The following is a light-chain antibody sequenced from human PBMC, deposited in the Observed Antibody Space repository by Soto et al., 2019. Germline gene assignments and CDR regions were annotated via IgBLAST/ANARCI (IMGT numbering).Light chain of an antibody. J-gene: IGKJ1*01. Sequence: EIVLTQSPGTLSLSPGERATLSCRASQSVTSSYLAWYQHKPGQAPRLLIYGASSRATGIPDRFSGSGSGTDFTLIISRLEPEDFAVYYCQQYGRSPRTFGQGTKVDIK. V-gene: IGKV3-20*01. CDR2: GAS. CDR3: QQYGRSPRT. CDR1: QSVTSSY.